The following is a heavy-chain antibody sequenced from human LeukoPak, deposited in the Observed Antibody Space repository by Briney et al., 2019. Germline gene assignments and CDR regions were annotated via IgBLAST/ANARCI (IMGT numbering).Heavy chain of an antibody. CDR2: INPSGGST. V-gene: IGHV1-46*01. CDR1: GYTFTSYY. D-gene: IGHD5-18*01. Sequence: PVASVKVSCKASGYTFTSYYMHWVRQAPGQGLEWMGIINPSGGSTSYAQKFQGRVTMTRDMSTSTVYMELSSLRSEDTAVYYCARDGYSYGSGYYMDVWGKGTTVTVSS. CDR3: ARDGYSYGSGYYMDV. J-gene: IGHJ6*03.